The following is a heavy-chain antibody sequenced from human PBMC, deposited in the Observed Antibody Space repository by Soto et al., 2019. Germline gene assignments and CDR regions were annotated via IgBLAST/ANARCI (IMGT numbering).Heavy chain of an antibody. CDR2: ISGSGDST. D-gene: IGHD1-26*01. V-gene: IGHV3-23*01. CDR1: GFTFSSYA. Sequence: EVQLLESGGGLVQPGGSLRLSCAASGFTFSSYAMRWVRQAPVKGLEWVSAISGSGDSTYYADSVKGRFTISRDNSKNTLYLQMNSLRAVGSGVYYCARRGSGSDYDYWGQGTLVTVSS. J-gene: IGHJ4*02. CDR3: ARRGSGSDYDY.